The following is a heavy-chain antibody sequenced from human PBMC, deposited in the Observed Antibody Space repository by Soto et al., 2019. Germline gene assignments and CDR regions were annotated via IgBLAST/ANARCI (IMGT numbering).Heavy chain of an antibody. V-gene: IGHV4-30-4*01. Sequence: PSETLSLTCTVSGGSISSGDYYWSWIRQPPGKGLGWIAYIYNSGSTNYNPALKSRVTISVDTSRNQLSLQLNSVTAEDTAVYYCARVRYCRGGSCYYGMDVWGQGTTVTVSS. J-gene: IGHJ6*02. CDR1: GGSISSGDYY. CDR2: IYNSGST. D-gene: IGHD2-15*01. CDR3: ARVRYCRGGSCYYGMDV.